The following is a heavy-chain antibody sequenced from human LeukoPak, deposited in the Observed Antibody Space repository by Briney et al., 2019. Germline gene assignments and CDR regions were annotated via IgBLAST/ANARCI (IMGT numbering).Heavy chain of an antibody. J-gene: IGHJ4*02. CDR2: INWNGGST. Sequence: GGSLRLSCAASGFTFDDYGMSWVRQVPGKGLEWVSGINWNGGSTVYADSVKGRFTISRDNAKNSLYLQMNSLRAEDTALYYCARDSNPYYYVSGSDYWGQGTLVIVSS. CDR1: GFTFDDYG. D-gene: IGHD3-10*01. V-gene: IGHV3-20*04. CDR3: ARDSNPYYYVSGSDY.